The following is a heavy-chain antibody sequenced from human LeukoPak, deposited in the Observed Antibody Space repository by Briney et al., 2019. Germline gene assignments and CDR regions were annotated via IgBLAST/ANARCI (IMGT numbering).Heavy chain of an antibody. Sequence: GGSLRLSCAASGITFSGYAMTWVRQVPARGLEWVSDSSGRGENTYYADSVKGRFTISRDNSMNILYLQMNSLRAEDTAVYYCARSGNDASGTSLNYWGQGTLVTVS. CDR3: ARSGNDASGTSLNY. J-gene: IGHJ4*02. D-gene: IGHD3-10*01. V-gene: IGHV3-23*01. CDR2: SSGRGENT. CDR1: GITFSGYA.